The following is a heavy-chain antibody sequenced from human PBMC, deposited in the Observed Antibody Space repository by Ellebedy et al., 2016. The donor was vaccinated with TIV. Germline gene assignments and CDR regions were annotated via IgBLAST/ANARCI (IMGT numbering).Heavy chain of an antibody. CDR2: VNHSGNT. D-gene: IGHD5-18*01. V-gene: IGHV4-34*01. CDR3: ARVKRYSFDNYYEY. CDR1: GGSXRGSF. J-gene: IGHJ4*02. Sequence: SQTLSLTCAVYGGSXRGSFCTWIPPSPGKCLEWIGEVNHSGNTNYNPSLKSRVTISVDTSTNQFSLRLSSVTAADTAVYYCARVKRYSFDNYYEYWGQGSLVTVSS.